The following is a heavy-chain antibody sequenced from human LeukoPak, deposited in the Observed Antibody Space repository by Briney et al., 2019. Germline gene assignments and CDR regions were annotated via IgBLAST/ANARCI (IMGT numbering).Heavy chain of an antibody. V-gene: IGHV4-39*07. D-gene: IGHD3-22*01. CDR1: GVSISSGSNY. J-gene: IGHJ6*03. Sequence: SETLSLTCSVSGVSISSGSNYWGWIRQPPGKTLEWIGSIYSSGSTHYNPSLKSRVIILIDTAKNHFSLNLSSVTAADTAVYYCARGPYYYDSSGYYSVGMDVWGKGTTVTISS. CDR3: ARGPYYYDSSGYYSVGMDV. CDR2: IYSSGST.